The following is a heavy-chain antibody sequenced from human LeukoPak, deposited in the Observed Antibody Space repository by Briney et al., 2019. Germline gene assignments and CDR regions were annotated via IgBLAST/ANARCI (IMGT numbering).Heavy chain of an antibody. D-gene: IGHD3-22*01. CDR2: ISGDGDST. V-gene: IGHV3-43*02. Sequence: PGGSLRLSCAASGFTFDNYAMHWVRQVPGKGLEWVSLISGDGDSTYYPDSVKGRFTISGDNSKNSLYLQMNSLRTEDTALYYCAKDIGADYYYDSSGYFIWGQGTMVTVSS. CDR3: AKDIGADYYYDSSGYFI. CDR1: GFTFDNYA. J-gene: IGHJ3*02.